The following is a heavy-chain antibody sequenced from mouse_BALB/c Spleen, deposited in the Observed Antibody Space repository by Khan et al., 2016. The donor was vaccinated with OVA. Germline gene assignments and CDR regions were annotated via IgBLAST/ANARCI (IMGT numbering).Heavy chain of an antibody. V-gene: IGHV2-2*01. J-gene: IGHJ3*01. CDR2: IWSDGST. CDR3: ARDSYRYAFAY. CDR1: GFSLITYG. D-gene: IGHD2-12*01. Sequence: QVQLKQSGPGLVQPSQSLSITCTVSGFSLITYGVHWVRQSPGKGLEWLGVIWSDGSTDYNEACMSRLSITKDNSKSQVFFKMNSLQVDDASIYCCARDSYRYAFAYWGRGTLVTVSA.